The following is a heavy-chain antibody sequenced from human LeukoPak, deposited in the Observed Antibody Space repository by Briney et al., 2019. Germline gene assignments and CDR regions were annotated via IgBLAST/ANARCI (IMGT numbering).Heavy chain of an antibody. V-gene: IGHV4-59*11. J-gene: IGHJ4*02. CDR2: IYYSGST. D-gene: IGHD4-17*01. CDR3: ARFTTVTTYGGFDY. Sequence: PSETLSLTCTVSGGSISSHYWSWIRQPPGKGLEWIGYIYYSGSTNYNPSLKSRVTISVDTSKNQFSLKLSSVTAADTAVYYCARFTTVTTYGGFDYWGRGTLVTVSS. CDR1: GGSISSHY.